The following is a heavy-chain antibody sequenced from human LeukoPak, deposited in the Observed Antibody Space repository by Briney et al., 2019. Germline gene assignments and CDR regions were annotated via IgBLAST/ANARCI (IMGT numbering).Heavy chain of an antibody. V-gene: IGHV1-3*01. Sequence: GAPVKVSCKASGYTFTSYAMHWVRQAPGQRLEWMGWINAGNGNIKYSQKFQGRVTITRDTSASTAYMELSSLRSEDTAVYYCARDFDGQWPYLPIDYWGQGTLVTVSS. CDR3: ARDFDGQWPYLPIDY. CDR2: INAGNGNI. J-gene: IGHJ4*02. D-gene: IGHD3-9*01. CDR1: GYTFTSYA.